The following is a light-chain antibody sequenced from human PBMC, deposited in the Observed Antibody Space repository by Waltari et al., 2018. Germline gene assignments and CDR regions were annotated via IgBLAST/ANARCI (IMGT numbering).Light chain of an antibody. CDR3: HLYGSART. CDR1: QSVSNNY. CDR2: GAS. V-gene: IGKV3-20*01. Sequence: NVLTQSPGTLSLSPGERATPPCRASQSVSNNYLAWYQHQPGQAPRLLIYGASSRATGIPDRFSGSGSGTDFTLTISRLEPEDSAVYFCHLYGSARTFGGGTKVEIK. J-gene: IGKJ4*01.